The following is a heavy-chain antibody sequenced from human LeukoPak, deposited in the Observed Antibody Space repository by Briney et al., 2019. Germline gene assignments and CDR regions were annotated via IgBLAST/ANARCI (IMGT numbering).Heavy chain of an antibody. Sequence: PSETLSLTCAVYGGSFSGYYWSWICQPPGKGLEWIGEINHSGSTNYNPSLKSRVTISVDTSKNQFSLKLSSVTAADTAVYYCARNTMVRGASPSHRLRFDPWGQGTLVTVSS. V-gene: IGHV4-34*01. D-gene: IGHD3-10*01. J-gene: IGHJ5*02. CDR2: INHSGST. CDR1: GGSFSGYY. CDR3: ARNTMVRGASPSHRLRFDP.